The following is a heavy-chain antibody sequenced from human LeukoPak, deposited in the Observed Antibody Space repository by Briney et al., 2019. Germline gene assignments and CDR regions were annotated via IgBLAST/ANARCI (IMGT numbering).Heavy chain of an antibody. V-gene: IGHV3-48*03. J-gene: IGHJ6*03. CDR3: AREGPNIHVAGTYYYYYMDV. CDR1: GFTFSSYE. D-gene: IGHD6-19*01. Sequence: GGSLRLTCAASGFTFSSYEMNWVRQAPGKGLEWVSYISSSDNSIYYTDSVKGRFTISRDNAKNSLYLQMNSLRVEDTAVYYCAREGPNIHVAGTYYYYYMDVWGKGTTVTVSS. CDR2: ISSSDNSI.